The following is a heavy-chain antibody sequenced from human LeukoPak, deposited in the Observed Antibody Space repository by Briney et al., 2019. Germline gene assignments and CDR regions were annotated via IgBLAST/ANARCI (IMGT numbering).Heavy chain of an antibody. CDR3: ASVVPPWLDY. CDR1: GGSISSSNW. Sequence: SETLSLTCAVSGGSISSSNWWSWVRQPPGKGLEWIGEIYHSGSTNYNPSLESRVTISVDKSKNQFSLKLSSVTAADTAVYYCASVVPPWLDYWGQGTLVTVSS. D-gene: IGHD2-2*01. CDR2: IYHSGST. V-gene: IGHV4-4*02. J-gene: IGHJ4*02.